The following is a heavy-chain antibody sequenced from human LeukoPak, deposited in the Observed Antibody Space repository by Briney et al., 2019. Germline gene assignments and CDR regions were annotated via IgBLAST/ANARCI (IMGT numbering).Heavy chain of an antibody. Sequence: PGGSLRLSCAASGLTFSSSWMYWVRQAPGKGLVWDSDINSDGSNTRYADSVRGRFTISRDNAKEMVHLQMNSLRAEDTAVYYCARAVSGWQAIDYWGQGTLVTVSS. J-gene: IGHJ4*02. CDR2: INSDGSNT. V-gene: IGHV3-74*01. D-gene: IGHD6-19*01. CDR1: GLTFSSSW. CDR3: ARAVSGWQAIDY.